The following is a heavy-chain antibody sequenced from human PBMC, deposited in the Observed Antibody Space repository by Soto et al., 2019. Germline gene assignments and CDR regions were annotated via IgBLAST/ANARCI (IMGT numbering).Heavy chain of an antibody. Sequence: PGGSLRLSCSASGISFSNYAMHWVRQAPGKGLEHISAITGNGVSTYYANPVKGRFTISRDNSKNTLYLQMGSLRSEDTAVYYCAREGTPGTTDYWGQGTLVTVSS. J-gene: IGHJ4*02. CDR1: GISFSNYA. D-gene: IGHD1-1*01. CDR2: ITGNGVST. CDR3: AREGTPGTTDY. V-gene: IGHV3-64*01.